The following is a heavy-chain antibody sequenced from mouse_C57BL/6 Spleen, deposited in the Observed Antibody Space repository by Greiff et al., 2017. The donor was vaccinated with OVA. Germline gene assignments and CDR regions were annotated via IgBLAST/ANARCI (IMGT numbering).Heavy chain of an antibody. J-gene: IGHJ1*03. Sequence: EVHLVESGGGLVKPGGSLKLSCAASGFTFSSYAMSWVRQTPEKRLEWVATISDGGSYTYYPDNVKGRFTISRDNAKNNLYLQMSHMKSDDTAMDYCAGEDDGISYGYFDVWGTGTTVTVSA. CDR2: ISDGGSYT. CDR1: GFTFSSYA. CDR3: AGEDDGISYGYFDV. V-gene: IGHV5-4*01. D-gene: IGHD1-1*01.